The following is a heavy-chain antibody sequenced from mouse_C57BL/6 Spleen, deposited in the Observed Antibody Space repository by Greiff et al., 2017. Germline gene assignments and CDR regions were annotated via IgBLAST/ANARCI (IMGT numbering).Heavy chain of an antibody. J-gene: IGHJ2*01. CDR2: IYPNNGGN. D-gene: IGHD1-1*01. Sequence: VQLKQSGPELVKPGASVKMSCKASGYTFTDYYMHWVKQSHGKSLEWIGYIYPNNGGNGYNQKFKGKATLTVDKSSSTVYMLLRRLTSEDSAVYYCALTTVVAPDYWGQGTTLTVSS. V-gene: IGHV1-34*01. CDR1: GYTFTDYY. CDR3: ALTTVVAPDY.